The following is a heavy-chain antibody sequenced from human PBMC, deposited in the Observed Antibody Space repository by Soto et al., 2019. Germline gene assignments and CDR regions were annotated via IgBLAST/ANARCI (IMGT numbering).Heavy chain of an antibody. D-gene: IGHD3-22*01. J-gene: IGHJ4*02. CDR2: VYNDGSA. CDR3: ARLVYDSRLNYLYFDH. CDR1: GVSISSGNW. Sequence: PSETLSLTCDVSGVSISSGNWWSWVRQPPGKGLEWIAEVYNDGSANYHPSLESRATISVDRSKKQFYLRLSSVTAADTGKYYCARLVYDSRLNYLYFDHWGQGTLVTVSS. V-gene: IGHV4-4*02.